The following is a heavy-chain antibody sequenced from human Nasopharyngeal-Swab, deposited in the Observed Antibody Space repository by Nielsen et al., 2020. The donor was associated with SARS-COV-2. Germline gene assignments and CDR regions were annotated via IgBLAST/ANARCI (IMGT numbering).Heavy chain of an antibody. J-gene: IGHJ4*02. V-gene: IGHV4-39*07. Sequence: SETLSLTCTVSGGSISSSYYYWGRIRQPPGKGLEWIGSIYNSGSTYYNPSLLSRVTMSVDTSKNQFSLRLNSVTAADTAVFYCVRGGYYYDSSGFSIEFDFWGQGILVTVSS. D-gene: IGHD3-22*01. CDR2: IYNSGST. CDR1: GGSISSSYYY. CDR3: VRGGYYYDSSGFSIEFDF.